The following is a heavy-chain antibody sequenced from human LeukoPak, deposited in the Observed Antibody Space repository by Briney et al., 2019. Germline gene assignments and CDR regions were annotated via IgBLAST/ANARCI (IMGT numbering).Heavy chain of an antibody. CDR3: ARHLGGYNYPGDY. Sequence: PGGSLRLSCAASGFTFSSYGMNWVRQAPGKGLEWVAVIWYDGSNKYYADSVKGRFTISRDNSKNTLYLQMNSLRAEDTAVYYCARHLGGYNYPGDYWGQGTLVTVSS. J-gene: IGHJ4*02. D-gene: IGHD5-24*01. CDR2: IWYDGSNK. CDR1: GFTFSSYG. V-gene: IGHV3-33*01.